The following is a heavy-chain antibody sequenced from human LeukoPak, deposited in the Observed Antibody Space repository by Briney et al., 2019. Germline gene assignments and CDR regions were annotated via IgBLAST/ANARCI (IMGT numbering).Heavy chain of an antibody. CDR1: GFTLSSYW. D-gene: IGHD3-10*01. CDR3: ARVRVGAYDFEY. J-gene: IGHJ4*02. CDR2: INPDGSTT. V-gene: IGHV3-74*01. Sequence: GGSLRLSCAASGFTLSSYWMHWVRQVPGKGLVWVSRINPDGSTTTYADSVKGRFTISRDNAKNTLYLQMNSLRAEDTAVYYCARVRVGAYDFEYWGQGTLVTVSS.